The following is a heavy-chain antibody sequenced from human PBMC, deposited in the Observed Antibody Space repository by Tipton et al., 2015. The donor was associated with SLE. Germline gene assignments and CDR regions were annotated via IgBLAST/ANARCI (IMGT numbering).Heavy chain of an antibody. J-gene: IGHJ4*02. D-gene: IGHD3-22*01. CDR1: GGSISSSSYY. CDR3: ARRAGSGYSQRGYYFDY. CDR2: IYYSGST. Sequence: TLSLTCTVSGGSISSSSYYWGWIRQPPGKGLEWIGTIYYSGSTYYNPSLKSRVTISVDTSKNQFSLKLSSVTAADTAVYYCARRAGSGYSQRGYYFDYWGQGTLVTVSS. V-gene: IGHV4-39*07.